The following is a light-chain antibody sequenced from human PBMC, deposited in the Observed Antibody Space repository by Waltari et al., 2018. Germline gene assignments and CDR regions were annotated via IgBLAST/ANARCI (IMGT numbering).Light chain of an antibody. V-gene: IGKV3-20*01. J-gene: IGKJ4*01. CDR1: QSVSSIY. CDR2: GAS. CDR3: QQYGSSLFT. Sequence: EIVLTQSPATLSLSPGERATLSCRASQSVSSIYLAWYQQKPGQAPRLLIYGASSRATCIPDRFSGSGSGTDFTLTISRLEPEDFAVYYCQQYGSSLFTFGGGTKVEIK.